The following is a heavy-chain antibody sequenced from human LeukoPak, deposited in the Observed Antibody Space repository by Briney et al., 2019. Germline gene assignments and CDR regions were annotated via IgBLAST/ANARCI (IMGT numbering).Heavy chain of an antibody. CDR1: GYSFTSYW. D-gene: IGHD2-2*02. Sequence: ESLKISCKGSGYSFTSYWIGWVRQMPGKGLEWMGIIYPGDSDTRYSPSFQGQVTISADKSISTAYLQWSSLKASDTATYYCARQFVVVPAAIDQNWFDPWGQGTLVTVSS. V-gene: IGHV5-51*01. CDR2: IYPGDSDT. CDR3: ARQFVVVPAAIDQNWFDP. J-gene: IGHJ5*02.